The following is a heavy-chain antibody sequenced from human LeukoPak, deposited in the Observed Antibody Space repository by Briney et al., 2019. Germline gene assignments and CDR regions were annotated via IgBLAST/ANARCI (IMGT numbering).Heavy chain of an antibody. Sequence: SETLSLTCTVSGGSISSGGYYWSWIRQHPGKGLEWIGYIYYGGSTYYNPSLRSRVTISVDTSKNQFSLKLSSVTAADTAVYYCAREGPGYCSSTSCLQRGGMDVWGQGTTVTVSS. CDR1: GGSISSGGYY. CDR2: IYYGGST. CDR3: AREGPGYCSSTSCLQRGGMDV. D-gene: IGHD2-2*01. J-gene: IGHJ6*02. V-gene: IGHV4-31*03.